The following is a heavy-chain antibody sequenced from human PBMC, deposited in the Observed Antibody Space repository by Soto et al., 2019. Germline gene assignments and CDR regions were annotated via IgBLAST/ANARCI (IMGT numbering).Heavy chain of an antibody. V-gene: IGHV4-31*03. CDR3: ARDRLMATAGTARHYFGLDV. CDR2: IYYSGNT. D-gene: IGHD5-18*01. CDR1: GGSIRSGGYY. Sequence: SETLSLTCTVSGGSIRSGGYYWSWVRQNPRKGLEWIGNIYYSGNTYYNPSLKSRLTISVDTSKNQFSLNLSSVTAADTAVYYCARDRLMATAGTARHYFGLDVWGQGTTVTV. J-gene: IGHJ6*02.